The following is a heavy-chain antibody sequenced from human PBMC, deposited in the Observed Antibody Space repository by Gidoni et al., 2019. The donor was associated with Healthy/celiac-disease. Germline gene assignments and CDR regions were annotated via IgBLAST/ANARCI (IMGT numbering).Heavy chain of an antibody. CDR2: MYYSGST. J-gene: IGHJ4*02. CDR1: GDSISSDAYY. D-gene: IGHD2-8*02. CDR3: TRFKDLLGGGDY. V-gene: IGHV4-39*07. Sequence: QLQLQESGPGLVKPSETLSLTCTVSGDSISSDAYYWGWIRQPPGKGLEWIGSMYYSGSTYYNPSLESRVTISVDTPKNQFSLNLRSVTAADTAVYYCTRFKDLLGGGDYWGQGTLVTVSS.